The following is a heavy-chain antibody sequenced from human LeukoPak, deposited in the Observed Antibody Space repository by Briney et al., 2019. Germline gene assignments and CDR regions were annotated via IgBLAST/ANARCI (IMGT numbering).Heavy chain of an antibody. Sequence: GGSLRLSCAASGFTFSSYSMNWVRQAPGKGLEWVSSISSSSSYIYYADSVEGRFTISRDNAKNSLYLQMNSLRAEDTAVYYCARAVAGSPAGSVDIWGQGTMVTVSS. CDR3: ARAVAGSPAGSVDI. J-gene: IGHJ3*02. V-gene: IGHV3-21*01. CDR1: GFTFSSYS. CDR2: ISSSSSYI. D-gene: IGHD6-19*01.